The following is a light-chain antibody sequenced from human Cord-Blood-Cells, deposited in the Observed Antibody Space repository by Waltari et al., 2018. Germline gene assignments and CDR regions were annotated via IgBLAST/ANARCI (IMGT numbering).Light chain of an antibody. J-gene: IGKJ1*01. CDR3: QQYGSSPWT. CDR2: GAS. V-gene: IGKV3-20*01. Sequence: EIVLTQSPGTLSLSPGARATLSCRASQSVSNSYLAWYQQKPGQAPRLLIYGASSRAAGIPDRFSGSGSGTDFTLTISRLEPEDFAVYYCQQYGSSPWTFGQGTKVEIK. CDR1: QSVSNSY.